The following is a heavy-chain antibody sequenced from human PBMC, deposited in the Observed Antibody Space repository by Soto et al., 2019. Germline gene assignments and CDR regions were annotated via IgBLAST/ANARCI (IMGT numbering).Heavy chain of an antibody. V-gene: IGHV4-39*01. D-gene: IGHD1-26*01. Sequence: SETLSLTCTVSGGSISSSRYYWGWIRQPPGKGLEWIGSIYYSGSTYYNPSLKSRVTISVDTSKNQFSLKLSSVTAADTAVYYCARRGELGATTLDYWGQGTLVT. CDR2: IYYSGST. CDR3: ARRGELGATTLDY. J-gene: IGHJ4*02. CDR1: GGSISSSRYY.